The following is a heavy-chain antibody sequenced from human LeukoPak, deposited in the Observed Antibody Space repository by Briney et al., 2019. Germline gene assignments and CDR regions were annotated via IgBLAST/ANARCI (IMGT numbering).Heavy chain of an antibody. CDR2: ISSSSSYI. V-gene: IGHV3-21*01. CDR3: ARDARLDAFDI. D-gene: IGHD6-6*01. Sequence: ETLSLTCAVYGGSFSSYYWSWIRQPPGKGLEWVSSISSSSSYIYYADSVKGRFTISRDNAKNSLYLQMNSLRAEDTAVYYCARDARLDAFDIWGQGTMVTVSS. J-gene: IGHJ3*02. CDR1: GGSFSSYY.